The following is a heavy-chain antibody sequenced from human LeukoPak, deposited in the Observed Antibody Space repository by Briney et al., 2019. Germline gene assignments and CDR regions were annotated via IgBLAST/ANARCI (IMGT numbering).Heavy chain of an antibody. V-gene: IGHV3-23*01. CDR2: VSSSSTTT. J-gene: IGHJ4*02. CDR1: GFTFSSYA. Sequence: GGSLRLSCAASGFTFSSYAMSGVRQAPGKGPEWVSSVSSSSTTTYYADSVKGRFSVSRDNSRNTLYLQMNTLRADDAALYYCAMTGTSTPGFDLWGQGTLVTVSS. CDR3: AMTGTSTPGFDL. D-gene: IGHD1-7*01.